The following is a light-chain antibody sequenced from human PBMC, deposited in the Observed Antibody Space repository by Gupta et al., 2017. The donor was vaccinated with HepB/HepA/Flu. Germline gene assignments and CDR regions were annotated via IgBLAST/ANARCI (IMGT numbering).Light chain of an antibody. J-gene: IGLJ2*01. CDR2: EDN. V-gene: IGLV6-57*03. CDR1: SGSMASNY. Sequence: FMLTQPPSVSVPPPKTVTISRTRNSGSMASNYVQWSQQRPGNAPTTVIYEDNETPSGVPDRFSCSIDSSSNSAPITIAGLKIEDEADYYCQSYDRIRVVFGGGTKLTVL. CDR3: QSYDRIRVV.